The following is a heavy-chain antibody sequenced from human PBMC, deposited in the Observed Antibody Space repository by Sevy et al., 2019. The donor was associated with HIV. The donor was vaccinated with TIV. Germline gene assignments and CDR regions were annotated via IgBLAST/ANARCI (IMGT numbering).Heavy chain of an antibody. CDR1: GYTFTSYG. CDR2: ISAYNGNT. Sequence: ASVKVSCKASGYTFTSYGISWVRQAPGQGLEWMGWISAYNGNTNYAQKLQGRVTMTTDTSTSTAYMELRSLRSDDTAVYYCARDRLLWFGELLGKDAFDIWGQGTMVTV. V-gene: IGHV1-18*01. CDR3: ARDRLLWFGELLGKDAFDI. D-gene: IGHD3-10*01. J-gene: IGHJ3*02.